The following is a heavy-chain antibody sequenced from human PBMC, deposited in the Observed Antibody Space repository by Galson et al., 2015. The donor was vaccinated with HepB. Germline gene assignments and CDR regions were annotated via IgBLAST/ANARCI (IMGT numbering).Heavy chain of an antibody. Sequence: SLRLSCAASRFTFSNYVMNWVRQAPGKGLEWVSSISGSGGSTYYAGSVKGRFTISRDNSKNTLYLQMNSLRAEDTAVYYCAKNSGSSWFVLYHFDSWGQGTLVTVSS. CDR1: RFTFSNYV. D-gene: IGHD6-13*01. J-gene: IGHJ4*02. V-gene: IGHV3-23*01. CDR3: AKNSGSSWFVLYHFDS. CDR2: ISGSGGST.